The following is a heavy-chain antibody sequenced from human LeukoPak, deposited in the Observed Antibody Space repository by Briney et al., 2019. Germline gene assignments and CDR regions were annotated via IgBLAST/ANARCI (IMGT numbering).Heavy chain of an antibody. Sequence: GGSLRLSCVASGFTFSNYAMTWVRLAPGRGLEWVSSIRDIRGSNAVTGYADSVRGRFANSRDNSENTLYLQMNNLRAEDTAVYYCARDPNGDYVGAFDFRGRGTLVTVSS. V-gene: IGHV3-23*01. CDR1: GFTFSNYA. D-gene: IGHD4-17*01. CDR2: IRDIRGSNAVT. CDR3: ARDPNGDYVGAFDF. J-gene: IGHJ3*01.